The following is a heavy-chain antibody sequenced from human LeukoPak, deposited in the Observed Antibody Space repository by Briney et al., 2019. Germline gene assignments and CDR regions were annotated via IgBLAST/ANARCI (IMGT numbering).Heavy chain of an antibody. CDR3: ARRAGYCSSTSCRPGDWFFDY. Sequence: SETLSLTCAVYGGSFSGYYWSWIRQPPGKGLEWIGEINHSGSTNYNPSLKSRVTISVDTSKNQFSLKLSSVTAADTAVYYCARRAGYCSSTSCRPGDWFFDYWGQGTLVTVSS. CDR2: INHSGST. D-gene: IGHD2-2*01. J-gene: IGHJ4*02. V-gene: IGHV4-34*01. CDR1: GGSFSGYY.